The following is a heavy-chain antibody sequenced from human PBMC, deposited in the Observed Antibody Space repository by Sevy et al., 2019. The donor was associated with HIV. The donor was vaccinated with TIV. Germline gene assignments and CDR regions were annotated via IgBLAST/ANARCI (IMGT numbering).Heavy chain of an antibody. Sequence: SETLSLTCTVSGGSISSGDYYWSWIRQPPGKGLEWIGYIYYSGSTYYNPSLKSRVTISVDTSKNQFSLKLSSVTAAETAVYYCARGHMVRGVIYGSPRGPSDYWGQGTLVTVSS. V-gene: IGHV4-30-4*01. D-gene: IGHD3-10*01. J-gene: IGHJ4*02. CDR2: IYYSGST. CDR1: GGSISSGDYY. CDR3: ARGHMVRGVIYGSPRGPSDY.